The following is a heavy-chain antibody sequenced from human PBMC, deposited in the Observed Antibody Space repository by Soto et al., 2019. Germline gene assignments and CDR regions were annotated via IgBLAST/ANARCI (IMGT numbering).Heavy chain of an antibody. Sequence: QITLKESGPTLVKPTQTLTLTCTFSGFSLTTRGPGVGWIRQPPGKALEWLAVIYWDDDKRYSPSLKNRLTXTXDXXKNQVVLTLTNMDPVDTATYYCAHTDYYGSWNFGYWGQGTLVTVSS. J-gene: IGHJ4*02. V-gene: IGHV2-5*02. CDR2: IYWDDDK. D-gene: IGHD3-10*01. CDR3: AHTDYYGSWNFGY. CDR1: GFSLTTRGPG.